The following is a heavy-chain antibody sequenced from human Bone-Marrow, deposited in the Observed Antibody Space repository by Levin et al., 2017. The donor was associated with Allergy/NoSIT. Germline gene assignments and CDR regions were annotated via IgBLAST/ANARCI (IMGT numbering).Heavy chain of an antibody. CDR1: GYIFTDYY. D-gene: IGHD1-26*01. V-gene: IGHV1-2*02. J-gene: IGHJ6*03. CDR2: INPNTGGT. CDR3: ARGIGSGGKTYYYYYMDV. Sequence: ASVKVSCKASGYIFTDYYMHWVRQAPGQGLEWMGWINPNTGGTSYSQNFQGRVTMTRDTSISTAYMDLSSLRSDDTAVYYCARGIGSGGKTYYYYYMDVWGRGTTVAVSS.